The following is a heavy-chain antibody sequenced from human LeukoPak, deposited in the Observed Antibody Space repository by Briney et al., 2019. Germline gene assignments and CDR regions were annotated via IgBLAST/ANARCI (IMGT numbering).Heavy chain of an antibody. CDR3: ARAPGVGAIDY. Sequence: GGSLRLSCAASGFTFSSYEMNWVRQAPGKGLEWGSYISSSGSTIYYADSVKGRFTISRDNAKHSLYLQMNSLRAEDTAVYYCARAPGVGAIDYWGQGTLVTVSS. CDR1: GFTFSSYE. D-gene: IGHD1-26*01. V-gene: IGHV3-48*03. J-gene: IGHJ4*02. CDR2: ISSSGSTI.